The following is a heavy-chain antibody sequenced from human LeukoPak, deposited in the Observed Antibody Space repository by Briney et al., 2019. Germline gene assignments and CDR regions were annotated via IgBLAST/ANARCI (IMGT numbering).Heavy chain of an antibody. J-gene: IGHJ6*02. CDR3: ARHSDDYAGTGDYYGMDV. D-gene: IGHD4-17*01. V-gene: IGHV4-59*08. CDR1: GGSISSYY. CDR2: IYYSGST. Sequence: PSENLSLTCTVSGGSISSYYWSWIRQPPGKGLEWIGYIYYSGSTNYNPSLKSRVTISVDTSKNQFSLKLSSVTAADTAVYYCARHSDDYAGTGDYYGMDVWGQGTTVTVSS.